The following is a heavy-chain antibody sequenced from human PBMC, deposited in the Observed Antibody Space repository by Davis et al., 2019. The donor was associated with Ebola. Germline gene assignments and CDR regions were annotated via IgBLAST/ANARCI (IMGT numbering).Heavy chain of an antibody. CDR3: ASPTLMMASKYGHYYYGLDV. CDR1: GYTFTSYY. J-gene: IGHJ6*02. V-gene: IGHV1-46*01. CDR2: INPSGGST. D-gene: IGHD5-24*01. Sequence: ASVKVSCKASGYTFTSYYMHWVRQAPGQGLEWMGIINPSGGSTSYAQKFQGRLTITADEPTSTAYMELNTLTFQDTAVYYCASPTLMMASKYGHYYYGLDVWGQGTTVIVSS.